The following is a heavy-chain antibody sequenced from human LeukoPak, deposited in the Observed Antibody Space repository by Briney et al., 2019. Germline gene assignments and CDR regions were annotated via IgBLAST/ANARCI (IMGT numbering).Heavy chain of an antibody. CDR3: ARDPPGSTSSFDY. D-gene: IGHD2-2*01. Sequence: GASVKVSCKASGYTFTSYYMHWVRQAPGQGLEWMGIINPSGGSTSYAQKFQGRVTMTTDTSTSTAYMELRSLRSDDTAVYYCARDPPGSTSSFDYWGQGTLVTVSS. J-gene: IGHJ4*02. V-gene: IGHV1-46*01. CDR2: INPSGGST. CDR1: GYTFTSYY.